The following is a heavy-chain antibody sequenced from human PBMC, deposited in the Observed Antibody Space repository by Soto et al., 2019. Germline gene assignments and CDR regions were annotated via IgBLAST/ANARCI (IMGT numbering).Heavy chain of an antibody. D-gene: IGHD3-10*01. J-gene: IGHJ6*02. CDR3: ASKWAGRAGYYYYYGMDV. CDR1: GYTFTSYD. V-gene: IGHV1-69*13. Sequence: GASVKVSCKASGYTFTSYDINWVRQATGQGLEWMGWIIPIFGKANYAQKFQGRVTITADESTSTAYTELSSLRSEDTAVYYCASKWAGRAGYYYYYGMDVWGQGTTVTVSS. CDR2: IIPIFGKA.